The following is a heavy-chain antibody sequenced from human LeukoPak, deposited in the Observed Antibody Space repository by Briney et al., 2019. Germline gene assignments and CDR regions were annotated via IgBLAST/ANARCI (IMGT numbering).Heavy chain of an antibody. CDR2: INHSGST. CDR3: ARSVGDYYYGMDV. V-gene: IGHV4-34*01. CDR1: GGSFSGYY. Sequence: SETLSLTCAVYGGSFSGYYWSWIRQPPGKGLEWIGEINHSGSTNYNPSLKSRVTISVDRSKNQFSLKLSSVTTADTAVYYCARSVGDYYYGMDVWGQGTTVTVSS. J-gene: IGHJ6*02. D-gene: IGHD4-17*01.